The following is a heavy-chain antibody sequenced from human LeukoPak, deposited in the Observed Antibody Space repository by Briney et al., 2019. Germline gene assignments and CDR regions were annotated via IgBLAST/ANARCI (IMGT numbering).Heavy chain of an antibody. CDR2: ISWNSGSI. CDR1: GFTFDDYA. D-gene: IGHD6-19*01. CDR3: ARDCRGVAGRYVFDI. Sequence: PGRSLRLSCAASGFTFDDYAMHRVRHAPGKGLEWGSGISWNSGSIGYVDSVKGRFTISRDNAKNSLYLQMNSLRAEDTALYYCARDCRGVAGRYVFDIWGQGTMVTVS. J-gene: IGHJ3*02. V-gene: IGHV3-9*01.